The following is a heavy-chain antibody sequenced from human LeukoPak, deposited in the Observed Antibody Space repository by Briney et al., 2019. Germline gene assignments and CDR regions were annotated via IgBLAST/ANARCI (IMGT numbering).Heavy chain of an antibody. J-gene: IGHJ5*02. V-gene: IGHV4-34*01. CDR1: GGSFSGYY. CDR3: ARIRGWADP. Sequence: PSETLSLTCAVYGGSFSGYYWSWIRQPPGKGLEWIGEINHSGSTNYNPSLKGRVTISVDTSKNQFSLKLSSVTAADTAVYYCARIRGWADPRGQGTLVTVSS. CDR2: INHSGST. D-gene: IGHD1-26*01.